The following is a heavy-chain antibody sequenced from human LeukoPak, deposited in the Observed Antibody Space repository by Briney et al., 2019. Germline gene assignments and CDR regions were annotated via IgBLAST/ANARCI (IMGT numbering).Heavy chain of an antibody. CDR3: ATDRGWRTSGYYLYYFEY. J-gene: IGHJ4*02. D-gene: IGHD3-3*01. CDR1: GFNFSSYW. CDR2: IKHDGSEK. Sequence: GGSLRLSCAASGFNFSSYWMTWVRQAPGKGLEWVASIKHDGSEKYYVDSVRGRFTISRDNTMNSLYLQMSSLRAEDTAVYYCATDRGWRTSGYYLYYFEYWGQGTLVTYSS. V-gene: IGHV3-7*01.